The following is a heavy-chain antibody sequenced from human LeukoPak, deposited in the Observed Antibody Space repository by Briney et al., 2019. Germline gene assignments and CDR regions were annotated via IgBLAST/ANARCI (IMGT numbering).Heavy chain of an antibody. Sequence: GGSLRLSCAASGFTFSNYAMTWVRQAPGKGLEWVSAISGSGGSTYYADSVKGRFTISRDNSKNTLYLQMNSLRAEDTAVYYCAKEGLLLWFGELLDRYFDYWGQGTLVTVSS. D-gene: IGHD3-10*01. V-gene: IGHV3-23*01. CDR1: GFTFSNYA. J-gene: IGHJ4*02. CDR2: ISGSGGST. CDR3: AKEGLLLWFGELLDRYFDY.